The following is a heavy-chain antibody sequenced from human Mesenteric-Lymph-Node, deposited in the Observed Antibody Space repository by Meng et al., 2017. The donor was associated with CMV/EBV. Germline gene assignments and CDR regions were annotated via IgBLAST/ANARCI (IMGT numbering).Heavy chain of an antibody. V-gene: IGHV3-9*01. D-gene: IGHD6-19*01. CDR1: GFTFDDYA. J-gene: IGHJ4*02. CDR2: ISWNSGSI. CDR3: ARETYSSGWYGFSDY. Sequence: SLKISCVASGFTFDDYAMHWVRQAPGKGLEWVSGISWNSGSIGYADSVKGRFTISRDNAKNSLYLQMNSLRAEDTAVYYCARETYSSGWYGFSDYWGQGTLVTVSS.